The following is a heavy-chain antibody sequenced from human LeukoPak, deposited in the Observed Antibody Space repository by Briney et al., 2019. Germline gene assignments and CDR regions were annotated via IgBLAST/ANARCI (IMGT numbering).Heavy chain of an antibody. J-gene: IGHJ5*02. CDR2: IYTSGST. V-gene: IGHV4-61*02. D-gene: IGHD3-10*01. Sequence: SQTLSLTCTVSGVSISSGSYYWSWLGQPAGKGLEWIGRIYTSGSTNYNPSHKSRVTISVDTSKNQCSLKLSSVTAADTAVYYCARGRYYGSGSYYNLDWFDPWGQGTLVTVSS. CDR3: ARGRYYGSGSYYNLDWFDP. CDR1: GVSISSGSYY.